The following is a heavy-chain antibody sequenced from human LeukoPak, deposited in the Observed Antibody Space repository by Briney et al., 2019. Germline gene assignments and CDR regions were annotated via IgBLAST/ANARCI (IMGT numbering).Heavy chain of an antibody. D-gene: IGHD6-13*01. CDR1: GFTFDDYA. Sequence: GGSLRLSCAASGFTFDDYAMHWVRQTPGKGLEWVSGIGWNSGSIAYADSVKGRFTISRDNSKNTLYLQMNSLRAEDTAVYYCATPLYLYSSSWSFQHWGQGTLVTVSS. CDR3: ATPLYLYSSSWSFQH. J-gene: IGHJ1*01. CDR2: IGWNSGSI. V-gene: IGHV3-9*01.